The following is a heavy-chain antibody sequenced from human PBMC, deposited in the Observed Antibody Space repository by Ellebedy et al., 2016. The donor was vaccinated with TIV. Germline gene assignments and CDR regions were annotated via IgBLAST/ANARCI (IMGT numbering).Heavy chain of an antibody. CDR1: GGSISSSNW. J-gene: IGHJ4*02. CDR2: IYHSGST. CDR3: ARSQTGIVATISYFDY. D-gene: IGHD5-12*01. V-gene: IGHV4-4*02. Sequence: MPSETLSLTCAVSGGSISSSNWWSWVRQPPGKGLEWIGEIYHSGSTNYNPSLKSRVIISVDTSKNQFSLKLSSVTAADTAVYYCARSQTGIVATISYFDYWGQGTLVTVSS.